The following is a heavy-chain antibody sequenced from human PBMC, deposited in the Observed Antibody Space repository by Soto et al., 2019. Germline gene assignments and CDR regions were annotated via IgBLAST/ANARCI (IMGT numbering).Heavy chain of an antibody. CDR3: ARSHPTRARYQLLYAYYYGMDV. CDR2: IIPIFGTA. Sequence: SVKVSCKASGGTFSSYAISWVRQAPGQGLEWMGGIIPIFGTANYAQKFQGRVTITADESTSTAYMELSSLRSEDTAVYYCARSHPTRARYQLLYAYYYGMDVWGQGTTVTVSS. J-gene: IGHJ6*02. D-gene: IGHD2-2*01. CDR1: GGTFSSYA. V-gene: IGHV1-69*13.